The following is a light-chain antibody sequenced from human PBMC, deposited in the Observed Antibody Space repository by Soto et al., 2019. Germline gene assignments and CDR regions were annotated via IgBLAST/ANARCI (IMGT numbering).Light chain of an antibody. CDR1: QSVSSY. Sequence: EIGLTQSPATLSLSPGERDTLSYRASQSVSSYLAWYQQKPGQPPRLLIYDASNRATGIPARFSGSGSGTDFTLTISSLEPEDFAVYYCHQRSNWPLTFGGGTKVDIK. CDR2: DAS. V-gene: IGKV3-11*01. J-gene: IGKJ4*01. CDR3: HQRSNWPLT.